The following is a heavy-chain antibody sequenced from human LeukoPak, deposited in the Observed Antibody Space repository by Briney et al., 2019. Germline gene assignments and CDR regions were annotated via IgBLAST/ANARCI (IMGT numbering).Heavy chain of an antibody. D-gene: IGHD3-22*01. Sequence: GGSLRLSCAASGFTFDSYAMNWVRQAPGKGLEWLAVISDSGSDTYYADSVKGRFTISRDNSKNTLYVQMNSLRAEDTAVYYCAKGYYGKYFDYWGQGTLVTVSS. CDR3: AKGYYGKYFDY. CDR2: ISDSGSDT. CDR1: GFTFDSYA. J-gene: IGHJ4*02. V-gene: IGHV3-23*01.